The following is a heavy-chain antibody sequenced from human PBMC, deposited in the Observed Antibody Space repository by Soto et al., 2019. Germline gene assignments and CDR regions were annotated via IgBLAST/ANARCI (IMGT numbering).Heavy chain of an antibody. CDR3: ARDPRYCSGGNCYSSYYYYYLDV. CDR1: GFTFSSYW. D-gene: IGHD2-15*01. V-gene: IGHV3-7*01. J-gene: IGHJ6*03. CDR2: INKNGSKI. Sequence: GGSLRLSCAAXGFTFSSYWMSWVRQGPGKGPEWVANINKNGSKIYYVDSVKGRFTISRDNAKNSLYLQMNSLRAEDTAVYYCARDPRYCSGGNCYSSYYYYYLDVWGIGTTVTVSS.